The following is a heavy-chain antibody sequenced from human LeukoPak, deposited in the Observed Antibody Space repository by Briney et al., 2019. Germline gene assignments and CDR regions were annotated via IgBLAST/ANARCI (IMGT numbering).Heavy chain of an antibody. J-gene: IGHJ4*03. CDR2: IDHRGET. Sequence: SETLSLTCAVYGGSFSRYYWSWIRQSPGKGLEWIAEIDHRGETNYNPSVKSRVTISVDTSKNQFSLKVRSLSAAGTAVYYCARGPTISETGYFDFWGQGTLVTVSS. V-gene: IGHV4-34*01. D-gene: IGHD1-1*01. CDR1: GGSFSRYY. CDR3: ARGPTISETGYFDF.